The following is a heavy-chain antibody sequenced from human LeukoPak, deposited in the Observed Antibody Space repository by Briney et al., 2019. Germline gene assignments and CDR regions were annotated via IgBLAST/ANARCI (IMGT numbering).Heavy chain of an antibody. CDR1: GFTSSSYW. Sequence: PGGSLRLSCAASGFTSSSYWMSWVRQAPGKGLEWVANIKQDGSEKYYVDSVKGRFTISRDNAKNSLYLQMNSLRAEDTAVYYCSKEKSTVLTPGVDYWGRGTLVTVSS. J-gene: IGHJ4*02. CDR2: IKQDGSEK. D-gene: IGHD4-23*01. V-gene: IGHV3-7*01. CDR3: SKEKSTVLTPGVDY.